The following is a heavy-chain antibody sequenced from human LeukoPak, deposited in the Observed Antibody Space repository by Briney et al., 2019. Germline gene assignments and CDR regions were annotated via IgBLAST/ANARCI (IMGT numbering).Heavy chain of an antibody. D-gene: IGHD6-13*01. V-gene: IGHV1-18*01. Sequence: ASVKVSCKASGYTFTSYGISWVRQAPGQGLEWMGWISAYNGNTNYAQKLQGRVTMTTDTSTSTAYMELRGLRSDDTAVYYCARAWWYSSSWYVSYYYMDVWGKGTTVTVSS. CDR2: ISAYNGNT. J-gene: IGHJ6*03. CDR1: GYTFTSYG. CDR3: ARAWWYSSSWYVSYYYMDV.